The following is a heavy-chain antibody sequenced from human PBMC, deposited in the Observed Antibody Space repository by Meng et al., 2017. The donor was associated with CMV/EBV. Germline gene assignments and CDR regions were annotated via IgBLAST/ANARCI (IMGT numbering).Heavy chain of an antibody. CDR2: IKSKTDGGTT. D-gene: IGHD3-3*01. J-gene: IGHJ4*02. CDR3: TTSPPYYDFWSGYFLDY. CDR1: GFTFSNAW. V-gene: IGHV3-15*01. Sequence: GGSLRLSCAASGFTFSNAWMSWVRQAPGKGLEWVGRIKSKTDGGTTDYAAPVKGRSTISRDDSKNTLYLQMNSLKTEDTAVYYCTTSPPYYDFWSGYFLDYWGQGTLVTVSS.